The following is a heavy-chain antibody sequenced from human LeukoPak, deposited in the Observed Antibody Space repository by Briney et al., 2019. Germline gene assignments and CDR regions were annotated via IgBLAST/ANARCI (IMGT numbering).Heavy chain of an antibody. V-gene: IGHV3-23*01. D-gene: IGHD4-11*01. CDR3: AKGVTVTTKDYYYYMDV. J-gene: IGHJ6*03. CDR2: ISGSGGST. Sequence: PGGSLRLSCAASGFTFSSYAMSWVRQAPGKGLEWVSAISGSGGSTYYADSVKGRFTISRDNSKNTLYLQMNSLRAEDTAVYYCAKGVTVTTKDYYYYMDVWGKGTTVTVSS. CDR1: GFTFSSYA.